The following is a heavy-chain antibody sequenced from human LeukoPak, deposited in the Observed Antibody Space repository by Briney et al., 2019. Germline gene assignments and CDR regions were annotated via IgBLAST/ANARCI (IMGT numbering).Heavy chain of an antibody. CDR3: ARDNYDFWSGGTPFDP. CDR2: INPNSGGT. Sequence: ASVKVSCKASGYTFTGYYMHWVRQAPGQGLEWMGRINPNSGGTNYAQKFQGRVTMTRDTSISTAYMELSRLRSDDTAVYYCARDNYDFWSGGTPFDPWGQGTLVTVSS. CDR1: GYTFTGYY. V-gene: IGHV1-2*06. D-gene: IGHD3-3*01. J-gene: IGHJ5*02.